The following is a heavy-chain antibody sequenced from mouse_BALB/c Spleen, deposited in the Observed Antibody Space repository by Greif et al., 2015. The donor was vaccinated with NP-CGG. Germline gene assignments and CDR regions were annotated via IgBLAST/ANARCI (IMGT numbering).Heavy chain of an antibody. J-gene: IGHJ4*01. CDR2: IWSDGST. Sequence: VKLQESGPGLVAPSQSLSITCTISGFSLTSYGVHWVRQPPGKGLEWLVVIWSDGSTTYNSALKSRLSISKDNSKSQVRLKMNSLQTDATAMYYCARHYYVNYYYAMDYWGQGTSVTVSS. CDR1: GFSLTSYG. D-gene: IGHD2-1*01. V-gene: IGHV2-6-1*01. CDR3: ARHYYVNYYYAMDY.